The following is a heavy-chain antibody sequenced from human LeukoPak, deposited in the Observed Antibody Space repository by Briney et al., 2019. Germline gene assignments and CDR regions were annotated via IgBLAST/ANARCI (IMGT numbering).Heavy chain of an antibody. CDR2: ISGSGSSV. V-gene: IGHV3-48*03. Sequence: PGRSLRLSCVASGFPFSSYEMNWVRQAPGKGLEWVSYISGSGSSVYYADSVKGRFTISRDNAKNSLYLQMNSLRAEDTAVYYCAKMVLWFGELMPAEFDYWGQGTLVTVSS. J-gene: IGHJ4*02. D-gene: IGHD3-10*01. CDR1: GFPFSSYE. CDR3: AKMVLWFGELMPAEFDY.